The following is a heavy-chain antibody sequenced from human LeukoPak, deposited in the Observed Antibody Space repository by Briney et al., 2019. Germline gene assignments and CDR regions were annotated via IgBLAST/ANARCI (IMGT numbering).Heavy chain of an antibody. CDR1: GFTVSSNY. D-gene: IGHD3-16*01. Sequence: GGSLRLSCAASGFTVSSNYMSWVRQAPGKGLEWVSVIYSGGSTYYADSVKGRFTTSRHNSKNTLYLQMNSLRAEDTAVYYCARDRTYRGYGMDVWGQGTTVTVSS. CDR2: IYSGGST. CDR3: ARDRTYRGYGMDV. V-gene: IGHV3-53*04. J-gene: IGHJ6*02.